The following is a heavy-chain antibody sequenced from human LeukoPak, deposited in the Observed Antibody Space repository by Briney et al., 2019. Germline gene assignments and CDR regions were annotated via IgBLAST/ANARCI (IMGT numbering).Heavy chain of an antibody. Sequence: SETLSLTCTVSGGSISSYYWRWIRQPPGKGLEWIGYIYYSGSTNYNPSLKGRVTISVDTSKNEFSLKLSSVTAADTAVYYCARGYVRSWFDPWGQGTLVTVSS. CDR2: IYYSGST. V-gene: IGHV4-59*01. D-gene: IGHD3-16*01. CDR3: ARGYVRSWFDP. CDR1: GGSISSYY. J-gene: IGHJ5*02.